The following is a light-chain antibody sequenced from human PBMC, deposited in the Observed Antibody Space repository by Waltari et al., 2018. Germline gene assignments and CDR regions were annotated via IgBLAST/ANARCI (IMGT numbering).Light chain of an antibody. CDR1: LRDVGDNDS. J-gene: IGLJ2*01. CDR3: SSYTSHTTRV. Sequence: QAALTQPASVSASLGQSIPIPCPGTLRDVGDNDSAPCHQQHPGKAPKLMIFDVSNRPSGVSARFSGSRSGNTASLTISGLQAEDEADYYCSSYTSHTTRVFGGGTELTVL. V-gene: IGLV2-14*03. CDR2: DVS.